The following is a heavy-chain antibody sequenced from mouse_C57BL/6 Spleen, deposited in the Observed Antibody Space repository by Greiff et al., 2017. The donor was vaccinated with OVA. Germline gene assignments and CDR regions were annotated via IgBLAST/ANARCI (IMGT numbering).Heavy chain of an antibody. D-gene: IGHD2-2*01. J-gene: IGHJ4*01. CDR3: ASYGYDVGAMDY. CDR1: GYTFTSYW. V-gene: IGHV1-55*01. Sequence: VQLQQPGAELVKPGASVKMSCKASGYTFTSYWITWVKQRPGQGLEWIGDIYPGSGSTNYNEKFKSKATLTVDTSSSTAYMQLSSLTSEDSAVYYCASYGYDVGAMDYWGQGTSVTVSS. CDR2: IYPGSGST.